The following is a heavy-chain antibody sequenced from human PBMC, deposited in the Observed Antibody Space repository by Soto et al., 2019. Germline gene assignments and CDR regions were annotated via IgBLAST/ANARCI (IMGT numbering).Heavy chain of an antibody. CDR1: GFTFSSYG. Sequence: QVQLVESGGGVVQPGRSLKLSCAASGFTFSSYGMNWVRQAPGEGLEWVAVIWFDGSKRYYADSVKGRFTISRDNSKNPLYLQMDSLRAEDTAVYYCARGPPSSSSGPDYWGQGTLVTVSS. D-gene: IGHD6-6*01. J-gene: IGHJ4*02. CDR3: ARGPPSSSSGPDY. CDR2: IWFDGSKR. V-gene: IGHV3-33*01.